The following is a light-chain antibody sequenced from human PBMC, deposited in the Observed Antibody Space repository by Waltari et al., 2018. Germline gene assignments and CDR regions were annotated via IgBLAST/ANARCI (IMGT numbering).Light chain of an antibody. J-gene: IGKJ1*01. CDR1: QSVTSSS. V-gene: IGKV3-20*01. Sequence: EIVLTQSPGTLSLSPGERAALSCRASQSVTSSSLAWYQQKPGQAPRLLIYGASSRATGTPDRFSGSGSGTDFTLTISRLEPEDFATYYCQQYNSLWTFGQGTKVEIK. CDR2: GAS. CDR3: QQYNSLWT.